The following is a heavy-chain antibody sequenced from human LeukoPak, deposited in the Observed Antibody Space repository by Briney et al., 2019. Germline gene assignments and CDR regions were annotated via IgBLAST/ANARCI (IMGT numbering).Heavy chain of an antibody. J-gene: IGHJ3*02. D-gene: IGHD6-6*01. CDR3: ARHGVYSSSDDAFDI. CDR1: GYSISSGYY. CDR2: IYHSGST. V-gene: IGHV4-38-2*01. Sequence: PSETLSLTCAVSGYSISSGYYWGWIRQPPGKGLEWIGSIYHSGSTYYNPSPKSRVTISVDTSKNQFSLKLSSVTAADTAVYYCARHGVYSSSDDAFDIWGQGTMVTVSS.